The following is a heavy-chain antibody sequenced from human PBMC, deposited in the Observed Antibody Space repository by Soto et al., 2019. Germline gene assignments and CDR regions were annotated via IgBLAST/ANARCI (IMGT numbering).Heavy chain of an antibody. D-gene: IGHD6-19*01. CDR1: GFTFTSYA. J-gene: IGHJ4*02. V-gene: IGHV3-64*01. CDR3: ARQWLDSYYFDY. CDR2: TSSNGGST. Sequence: EVQLVESGGGLVQPGGSLRLSCAASGFTFTSYAMHWVRQAPGKGLEYVSATSSNGGSTYYANSVKGRFTISRDNSKNPLYLQMGSLRAEDMAVYYCARQWLDSYYFDYWGQGTLVTVSS.